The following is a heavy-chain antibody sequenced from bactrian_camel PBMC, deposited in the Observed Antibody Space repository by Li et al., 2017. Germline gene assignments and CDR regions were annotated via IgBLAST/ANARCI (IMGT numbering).Heavy chain of an antibody. D-gene: IGHD5*01. CDR3: AAGSMSWADTAYKY. V-gene: IGHV3S1*01. Sequence: HVQLVESGGGLVQPGGSLRLSCVGSGFTFSSSWMYWVRQAPGKGLEWVASIYTGGGSTYYTDIVKGRFTISRDNAKNTIYLQMNSLKSEDTALYYCAAGSMSWADTAYKYWGQGTQVTVS. CDR1: GFTFSSSW. J-gene: IGHJ4*01. CDR2: IYTGGGST.